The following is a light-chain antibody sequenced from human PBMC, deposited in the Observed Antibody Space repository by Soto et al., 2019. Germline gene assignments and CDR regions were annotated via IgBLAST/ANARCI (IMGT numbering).Light chain of an antibody. V-gene: IGKV1-5*03. CDR3: QHYNSYPWT. Sequence: DIQMTQSPSTLSPSVGDRVTITCRASQSISSWLAWYQQKPGKAPKLLIYKASILESGVPSRFSGSGSGTEFTLTISSLQPDDFATYCCQHYNSYPWTFGQGTKVEIK. J-gene: IGKJ1*01. CDR1: QSISSW. CDR2: KAS.